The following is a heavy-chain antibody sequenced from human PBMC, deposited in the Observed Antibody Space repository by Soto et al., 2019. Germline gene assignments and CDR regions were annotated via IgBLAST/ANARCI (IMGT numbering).Heavy chain of an antibody. CDR1: GFTFSSFG. V-gene: IGHV3-33*07. CDR3: ARGRYDYSSFYFDY. Sequence: GGSLRLSCAASGFTFSSFGMYWVRQAPGKGLEWVALIWYDGIKIHYADSVKGRFTISRDNSKNTLYLQMNSLRAEDTALYYCARGRYDYSSFYFDYSGQGTLVTVSS. D-gene: IGHD4-4*01. J-gene: IGHJ4*02. CDR2: IWYDGIKI.